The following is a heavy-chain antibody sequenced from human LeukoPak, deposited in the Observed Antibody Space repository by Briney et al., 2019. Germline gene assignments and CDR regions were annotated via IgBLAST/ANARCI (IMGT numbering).Heavy chain of an antibody. CDR3: ARDFEGVHRTTNSYTYYYYMDV. CDR1: AFTVSDNY. J-gene: IGHJ6*03. CDR2: IFGVST. D-gene: IGHD2/OR15-2a*01. Sequence: GRSLTPSRAPAAFTVSDNYITSVRHQPGNWMESDSIIFGVSTYYADSVNGRFTISRDNSKNTVYLQMNSLRAEDTAVYYCARDFEGVHRTTNSYTYYYYMDVWGKGTTVIVSS. V-gene: IGHV3-53*01.